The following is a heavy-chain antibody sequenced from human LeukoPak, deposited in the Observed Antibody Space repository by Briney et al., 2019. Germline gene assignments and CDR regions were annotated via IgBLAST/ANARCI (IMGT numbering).Heavy chain of an antibody. CDR2: VYNSGNT. Sequence: SETLSLACTVSGGSVSSYYWIWIRQPPGKGLEGIGYVYNSGNTNYNPSLKSRVTMSVDTSKNQFSLKLSSLTAADRAVYYCARGSSSGYGTGSYCREFDSWGQGTVVTVSS. CDR1: GGSVSSYY. CDR3: ARGSSSGYGTGSYCREFDS. J-gene: IGHJ4*02. D-gene: IGHD3-10*01. V-gene: IGHV4-59*02.